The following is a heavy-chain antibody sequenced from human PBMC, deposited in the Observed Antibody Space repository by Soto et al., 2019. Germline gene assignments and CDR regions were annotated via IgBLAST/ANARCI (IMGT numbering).Heavy chain of an antibody. V-gene: IGHV3-30*03. CDR1: GFPFTTYG. D-gene: IGHD3-10*01. CDR2: ISYDGSNT. J-gene: IGHJ4*02. Sequence: QVLLVESGGGVVQPGRSLRLSCAASGFPFTTYGMHWVREGPGKGLEWVAVISYDGSNTYYADSVKGRFTISRDNSKNTLYLQMNSLRTGATALYYCVGGQYYFDYRGQGTLVTVSS. CDR3: VGGQYYFDY.